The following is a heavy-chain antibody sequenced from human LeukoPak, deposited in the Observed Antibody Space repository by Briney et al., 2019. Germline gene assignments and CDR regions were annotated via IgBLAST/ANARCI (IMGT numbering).Heavy chain of an antibody. CDR2: IYYSGSA. J-gene: IGHJ3*02. CDR1: GGSISSYY. D-gene: IGHD7-27*01. V-gene: IGHV4-59*08. Sequence: SETLSLTCTVFGGSISSYYWSRIRQPPGKGLEWIGYIYYSGSANYNPSLKSRVTISVDTSKNQFSLKLSSVTAADTAVYYCARLGIGAFDIWGQGTMVTVSS. CDR3: ARLGIGAFDI.